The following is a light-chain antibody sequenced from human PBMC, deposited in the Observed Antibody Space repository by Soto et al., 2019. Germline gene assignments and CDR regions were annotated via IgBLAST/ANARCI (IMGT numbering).Light chain of an antibody. CDR3: QSYDRSLSGYVV. Sequence: QSVLTQPPSVSGAPGQRVTISCTGSSSNIGAGYDVHWYQQLPGTAPKLLIYGNSNRPSGVPDRFSGSKSGTSASLAITGIQADDEADYYCQSYDRSLSGYVVFGGGTKLTVL. CDR2: GNS. J-gene: IGLJ2*01. V-gene: IGLV1-40*01. CDR1: SSNIGAGYD.